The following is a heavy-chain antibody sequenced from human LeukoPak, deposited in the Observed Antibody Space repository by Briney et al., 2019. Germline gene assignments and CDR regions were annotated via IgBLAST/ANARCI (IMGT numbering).Heavy chain of an antibody. CDR2: ISPSSGST. J-gene: IGHJ4*02. CDR1: GYTFTSYY. V-gene: IGHV1-46*01. D-gene: IGHD6-13*01. CDR3: ARTRSVSSSSDY. Sequence: ASVKVSCKASGYTFTSYYMHWVRQAPGQGLEWMGIISPSSGSTRYTQKFQGRVTMTRDTSTSTVYMELSSLRSDDTAVYYCARTRSVSSSSDYWGQGTLVTVSS.